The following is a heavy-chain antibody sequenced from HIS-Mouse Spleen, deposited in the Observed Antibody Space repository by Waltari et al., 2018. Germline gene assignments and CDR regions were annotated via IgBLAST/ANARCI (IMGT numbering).Heavy chain of an antibody. CDR1: GFTFSSYG. J-gene: IGHJ4*02. Sequence: QVQLVESGGGVVQPGRSLRLSCAASGFTFSSYGMHWVRQAPGKGWEGVAVISYDGSNKYYAEAGKGRFTISIDNSKNTLYLQMNSLRAEDTAVYYCAKDKHHAFDYWGQGTLVTVSS. V-gene: IGHV3-30*18. CDR2: ISYDGSNK. CDR3: AKDKHHAFDY.